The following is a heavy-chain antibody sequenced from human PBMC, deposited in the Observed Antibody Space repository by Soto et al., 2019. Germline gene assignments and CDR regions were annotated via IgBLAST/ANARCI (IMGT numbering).Heavy chain of an antibody. D-gene: IGHD6-19*01. CDR2: ISGSGGST. V-gene: IGHV3-23*01. CDR3: AKVPSSSSGWYMSFTEYFQH. CDR1: GFTFSSYA. Sequence: PGGSLRLSCAASGFTFSSYAMSWVRQAPGKGLEWVSAISGSGGSTYYADSVKGRFTISRDNSKNTLYLQMNSLRAEDTAVYYCAKVPSSSSGWYMSFTEYFQHWGQGTLVNVSS. J-gene: IGHJ1*01.